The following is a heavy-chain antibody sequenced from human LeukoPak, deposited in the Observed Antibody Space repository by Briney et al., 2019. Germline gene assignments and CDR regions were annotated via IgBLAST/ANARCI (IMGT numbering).Heavy chain of an antibody. CDR1: GFSFSFYG. D-gene: IGHD2-15*01. J-gene: IGHJ4*02. CDR2: IWNDGSQK. Sequence: GGSLRLSCATSGFSFSFYGMQWVRQAPGKGLEWVAVIWNDGSQKYYGDSVKGRFTISRDNSKDTLYLQMDSLRAEDTAVYYCAKGSGSSCYSPCDYWGQGILVTVSS. V-gene: IGHV3-33*06. CDR3: AKGSGSSCYSPCDY.